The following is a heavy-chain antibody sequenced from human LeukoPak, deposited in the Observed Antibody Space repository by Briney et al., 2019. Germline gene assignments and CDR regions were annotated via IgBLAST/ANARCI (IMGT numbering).Heavy chain of an antibody. CDR1: GFTFSSYG. Sequence: GGSLRLSCAASGFTFSSYGMHWVRQAPGKGLEWVAFIRHDGSNKYYADSVKGRFTISRDNSKNTLYLQMNSLRAEDTAIYFCAKDRESSSWYSAFDYWGQGALVTVSS. V-gene: IGHV3-30*02. J-gene: IGHJ4*02. D-gene: IGHD6-13*01. CDR2: IRHDGSNK. CDR3: AKDRESSSWYSAFDY.